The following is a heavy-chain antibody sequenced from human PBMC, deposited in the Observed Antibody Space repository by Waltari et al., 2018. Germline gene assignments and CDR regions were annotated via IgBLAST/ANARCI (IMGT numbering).Heavy chain of an antibody. Sequence: QVQLVQSGAEVKKPGSSVKVSCKASGGTFSSYTISWVRQAPGQGLEWMGRIIPSLGIANDAQKFQGRVTSTADKSTSTAYMELSSLRSEDTAVYYCASVRIAAALDYWGQGTLVTVSS. CDR1: GGTFSSYT. CDR2: IIPSLGIA. D-gene: IGHD6-13*01. V-gene: IGHV1-69*02. CDR3: ASVRIAAALDY. J-gene: IGHJ4*02.